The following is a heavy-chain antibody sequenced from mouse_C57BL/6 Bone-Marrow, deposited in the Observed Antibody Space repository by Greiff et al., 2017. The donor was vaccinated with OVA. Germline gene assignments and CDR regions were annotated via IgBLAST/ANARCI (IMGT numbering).Heavy chain of an antibody. CDR1: GYTFTSYG. D-gene: IGHD4-1*01. Sequence: VQVVESGAELARPGASVKLSCKASGYTFTSYGISWVKQRTGQGLEWIGEIYPRSGNTYYNEKFKGKATLTADKSSSTAYMELRSLTSEDSAVYFCARRNWDGPFAYWGQGTLVTVSA. V-gene: IGHV1-81*01. CDR2: IYPRSGNT. CDR3: ARRNWDGPFAY. J-gene: IGHJ3*01.